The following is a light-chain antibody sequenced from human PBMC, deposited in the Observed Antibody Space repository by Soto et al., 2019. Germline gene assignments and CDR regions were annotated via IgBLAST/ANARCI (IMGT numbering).Light chain of an antibody. CDR1: SSDVGTYNL. J-gene: IGLJ1*01. Sequence: QSVLTQPASVSGSPGQSITISCTGTSSDVGTYNLVSWYQHHPGKAPKLILYEGTKRPSGVSNRFSGSTSGNTASLTISGLQADDQTDYFCSLYSSNGSLIFGPGTKLTVL. CDR3: SLYSSNGSLI. V-gene: IGLV2-23*01. CDR2: EGT.